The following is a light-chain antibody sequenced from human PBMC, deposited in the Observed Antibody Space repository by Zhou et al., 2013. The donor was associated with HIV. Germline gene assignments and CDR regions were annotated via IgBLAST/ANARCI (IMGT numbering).Light chain of an antibody. V-gene: IGKV3-15*01. J-gene: IGKJ1*01. Sequence: ETVLTQSPGTLSLSPGERATLSCRASQSVSNNFLAWYQQKPGQAPRLLIYETSTRATGIPARFSGSGSGTEFTLTISSMQSEDFAVYYCQQYDNGPPWTFRPGTKGGN. CDR2: ETS. CDR1: QSVSNN. CDR3: QQYDNGPPWT.